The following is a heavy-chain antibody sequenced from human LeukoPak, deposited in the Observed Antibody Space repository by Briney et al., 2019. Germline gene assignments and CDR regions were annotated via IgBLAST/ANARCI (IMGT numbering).Heavy chain of an antibody. V-gene: IGHV3-23*01. J-gene: IGHJ4*02. CDR2: IGGSGGSS. CDR1: GFTFNSSA. CDR3: AKEGYSSSWYPDY. D-gene: IGHD6-13*01. Sequence: GGSLRLSCAASGFTFNSSAMSWVRQAPGKGLEWVSAIGGSGGSSFYADSVKGRFTISRDNSKNTLYLQMNSLRAEDMAVYYCAKEGYSSSWYPDYWGQGTLVTVSS.